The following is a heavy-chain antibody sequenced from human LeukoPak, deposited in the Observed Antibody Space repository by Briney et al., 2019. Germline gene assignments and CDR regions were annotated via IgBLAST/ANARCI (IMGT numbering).Heavy chain of an antibody. V-gene: IGHV1-18*01. CDR2: ISAYNGNT. CDR3: ARLEYCSSTSCYPFDY. CDR1: GYTFTSYG. Sequence: ASVKLSCKASGYTFTSYGISWVRQAPGQGLEWMGWISAYNGNTNYAQKLQGRVTMTTDTSTSTAYMELKSLRSDDTAVYYCARLEYCSSTSCYPFDYWGQGTLVTVSS. J-gene: IGHJ4*02. D-gene: IGHD2-2*01.